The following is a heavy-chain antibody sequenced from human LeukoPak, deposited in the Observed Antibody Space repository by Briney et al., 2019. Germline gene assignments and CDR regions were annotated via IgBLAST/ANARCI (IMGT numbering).Heavy chain of an antibody. D-gene: IGHD7-27*01. Sequence: GGSLRLSCAASGFTFSSYGMHWFRQAPGKGLEWVALISYDGSNKDYADSMKGRFTISRDNSKNTLYLQMNRLGADDTAVYYCARTALGTHKVFDYWGQGTLVTVSS. J-gene: IGHJ4*02. CDR2: ISYDGSNK. CDR3: ARTALGTHKVFDY. CDR1: GFTFSSYG. V-gene: IGHV3-30*03.